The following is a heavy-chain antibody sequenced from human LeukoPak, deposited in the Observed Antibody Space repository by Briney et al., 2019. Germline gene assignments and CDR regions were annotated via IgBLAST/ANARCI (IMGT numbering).Heavy chain of an antibody. D-gene: IGHD3-3*01. CDR1: GGTFSSYA. CDR2: INPNSGGT. CDR3: ARGYFDDFWSGFDY. J-gene: IGHJ4*02. Sequence: ASVKVSCKASGGTFSSYAISWVRQAPGQGLEWMGWINPNSGGTNYAQKFQGRVTMTRDTSISTAYMELSRLRSDDTAVYYCARGYFDDFWSGFDYWGQGTLVTVSS. V-gene: IGHV1-2*02.